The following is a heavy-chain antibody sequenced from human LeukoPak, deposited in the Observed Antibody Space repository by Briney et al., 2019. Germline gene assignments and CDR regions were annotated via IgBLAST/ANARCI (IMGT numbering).Heavy chain of an antibody. D-gene: IGHD3-22*01. V-gene: IGHV3-7*01. CDR3: ARVGNYYDSSGYLTFDY. CDR2: IKQDGSEK. Sequence: PGGSLRLSCAASGFTFSSYWMSWVRQAPGKGLEWVANIKQDGSEKYYVDSVKGQFTISRDNAKNSLYLQMNSLRAEDTAVYYCARVGNYYDSSGYLTFDYWGQGTLVTVSS. CDR1: GFTFSSYW. J-gene: IGHJ4*02.